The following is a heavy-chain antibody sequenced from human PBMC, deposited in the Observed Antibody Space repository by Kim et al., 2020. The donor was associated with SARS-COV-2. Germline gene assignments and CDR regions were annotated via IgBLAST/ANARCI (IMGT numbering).Heavy chain of an antibody. D-gene: IGHD6-6*01. J-gene: IGHJ4*02. CDR3: AKDRPSADGSFDY. V-gene: IGHV3-21*01. Sequence: GGSLRLSFEASGFTFSSYSMNWVRQAPGKGLEWVSSIDSTSGYINYADSVKGRFTISRDNAKNSLYLHVNSLRAEDTAVYYCAKDRPSADGSFDYWGQGTLVTVSS. CDR1: GFTFSSYS. CDR2: IDSTSGYI.